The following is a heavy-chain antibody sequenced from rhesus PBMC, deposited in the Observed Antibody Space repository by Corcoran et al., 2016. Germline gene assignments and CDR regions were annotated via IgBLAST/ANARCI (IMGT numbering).Heavy chain of an antibody. CDR2: IYFDDYK. Sequence: QVTLKESGPALVRPTQTLTLTCTFSGFSLTTGFGVAWIRQPPGQALEGLAVIYFDDYKRYSTSLTNRLTVYKDTSKHQVILTMTNMDPVDTATDYCARGGYCSGIYCYTGLDYGGQGVLVTVSS. CDR1: GFSLTTGFG. D-gene: IGHD2-27*01. J-gene: IGHJ4*01. V-gene: IGHV2-174*01. CDR3: ARGGYCSGIYCYTGLDY.